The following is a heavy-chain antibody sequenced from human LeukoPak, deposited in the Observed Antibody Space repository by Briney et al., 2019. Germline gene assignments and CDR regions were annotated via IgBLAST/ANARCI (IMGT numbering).Heavy chain of an antibody. Sequence: GGSLRLSCAASGFTFSNAWMSWVRQAPGKGLEWVGRIKSKTDGGTTGYAAHVKGRFTISRDDSKNTLYLQMNSLKTEDTAVYYCTTEYYDYVWGSYQYYFDYWGQGTLVTVSS. D-gene: IGHD3-16*02. CDR3: TTEYYDYVWGSYQYYFDY. V-gene: IGHV3-15*01. J-gene: IGHJ4*02. CDR2: IKSKTDGGTT. CDR1: GFTFSNAW.